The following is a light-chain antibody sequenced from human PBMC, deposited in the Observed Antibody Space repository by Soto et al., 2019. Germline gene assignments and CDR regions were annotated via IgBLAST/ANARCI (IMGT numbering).Light chain of an antibody. CDR2: AAL. Sequence: EIQVPQSPSSLSASVGATVTIDCRACQTIGSYVDWYHQKPGKAPKLLIYAALSLKTGVPSRFSVIESGTDFTINLHSLNPEDGETYEGQQSASCSWTFGQGTKVEI. J-gene: IGKJ1*01. V-gene: IGKV1-39*01. CDR3: QQSASCSWT. CDR1: QTIGSY.